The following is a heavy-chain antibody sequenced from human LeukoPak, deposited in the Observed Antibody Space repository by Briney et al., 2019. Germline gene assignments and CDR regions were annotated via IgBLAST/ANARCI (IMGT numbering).Heavy chain of an antibody. V-gene: IGHV3-21*01. J-gene: IGHJ4*02. CDR2: ISGTSTYI. CDR1: GFTFSSYS. CDR3: ARDQYAGFDY. Sequence: GGSLRLSCAASGFTFSSYSMNWVRQAPGKGLEWVSSISGTSTYIYFANSLKGRFSISRDNAKNSLYLQMNSLRAEDTAVYFCARDQYAGFDYWGQGTLVTVSS. D-gene: IGHD2-8*01.